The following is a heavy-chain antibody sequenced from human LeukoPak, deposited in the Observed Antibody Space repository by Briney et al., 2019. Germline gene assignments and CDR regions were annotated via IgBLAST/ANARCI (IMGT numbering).Heavy chain of an antibody. D-gene: IGHD6-19*01. CDR2: IYYSGST. CDR1: GGSISSYY. V-gene: IGHV4-59*01. Sequence: KPSETLSLTCTVSGGSISSYYWSWIRQPPGKGLEWIGYIYYSGSTNYNPSLKSRVTISVDTSKSQFSLKLTSVTAADTAVYYCARRSSGWSGEAYYFDYWGQGTLVTVSS. J-gene: IGHJ4*02. CDR3: ARRSSGWSGEAYYFDY.